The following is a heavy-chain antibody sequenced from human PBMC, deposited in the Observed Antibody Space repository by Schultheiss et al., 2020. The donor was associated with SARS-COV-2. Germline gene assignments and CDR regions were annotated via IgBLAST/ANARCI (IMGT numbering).Heavy chain of an antibody. Sequence: GGSLRLSCAAFGFMFSSYAMSWVRQAPGKGLEWVSGIRGNGDGTYYADSVKGRFTSSRDNSRNTLYLQMTNLSADDTALYYCAKDRRYSSSSRGLESWGQGTLVTVSS. CDR3: AKDRRYSSSSRGLES. CDR2: IRGNGDGT. D-gene: IGHD6-6*01. J-gene: IGHJ4*02. CDR1: GFMFSSYA. V-gene: IGHV3-23*01.